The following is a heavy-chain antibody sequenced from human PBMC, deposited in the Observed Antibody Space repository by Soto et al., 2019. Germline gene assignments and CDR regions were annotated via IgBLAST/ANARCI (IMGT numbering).Heavy chain of an antibody. V-gene: IGHV3-11*06. D-gene: IGHD2-15*01. J-gene: IGHJ6*02. Sequence: PGGSLRLSCAASGFTFSDYYMSWIRQAPGKGLEWVSYISSSSSYTNYADSVKGRFTISRDNAKNSLFLQMNSLRGEDTAVYYCSGCSGGACHKNYGMDVWGQGTTVTV. CDR2: ISSSSSYT. CDR3: SGCSGGACHKNYGMDV. CDR1: GFTFSDYY.